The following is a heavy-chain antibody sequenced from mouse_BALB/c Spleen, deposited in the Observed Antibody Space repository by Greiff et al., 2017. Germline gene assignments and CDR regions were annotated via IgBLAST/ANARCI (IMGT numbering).Heavy chain of an antibody. D-gene: IGHD3-1*01. V-gene: IGHV1-9*01. CDR1: GYTFSSYW. CDR2: ILPGSGST. CDR3: ARTSARAFYFDY. J-gene: IGHJ2*01. Sequence: QVQLQQSGAELMKPRASVKISCKATGYTFSSYWIEWVKQRPGHGLEWIGEILPGSGSTNYNEKFKGKATFTADTSSNTAYMQLSSLTSEDSAVYYCARTSARAFYFDYWGQGTTLTVSS.